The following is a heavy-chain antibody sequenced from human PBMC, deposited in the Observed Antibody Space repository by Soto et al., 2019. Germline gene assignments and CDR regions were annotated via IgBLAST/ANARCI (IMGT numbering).Heavy chain of an antibody. Sequence: PSETLSLTCAVYGGSFSGYYWSWIRQPPGKGLEWIGEVNHSGNTNENPSLKSRVTISVDTSKNQFSLKLRSVTAADTAVYYCARAVLAAAGVASGYFDYWGQGTLVTVSS. CDR1: GGSFSGYY. CDR2: VNHSGNT. D-gene: IGHD6-13*01. J-gene: IGHJ4*02. CDR3: ARAVLAAAGVASGYFDY. V-gene: IGHV4-34*01.